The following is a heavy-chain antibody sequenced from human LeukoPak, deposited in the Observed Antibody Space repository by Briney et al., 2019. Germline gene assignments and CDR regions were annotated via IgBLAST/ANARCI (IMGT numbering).Heavy chain of an antibody. CDR1: GFTFSSYS. CDR3: ARDKVGTFDY. J-gene: IGHJ4*02. CDR2: ISSSSSYI. V-gene: IGHV3-21*01. D-gene: IGHD2-2*01. Sequence: PGGSLRLSCAASGFTFSSYSMNWVRQAPGKGLEWVSSISSSSSYIYYADSVKGRFTISRDNAKNSLYLQMNSLRAEGTAVYYCARDKVGTFDYWGQGTLVTVSS.